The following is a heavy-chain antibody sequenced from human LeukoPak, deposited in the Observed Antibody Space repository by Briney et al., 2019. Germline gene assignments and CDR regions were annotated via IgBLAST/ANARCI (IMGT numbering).Heavy chain of an antibody. CDR3: ARDPGYSSSWYGETYYYMDV. CDR2: IYYSGST. CDR1: GGSISSSSYY. D-gene: IGHD6-13*01. Sequence: SETLSLTCTVSGGSISSSSYYWGWIRQPPGKGLEWIGSIYYSGSTYYNPSLKSRVTISVDTSKNQFFLKLSSVTAADTAVYYCARDPGYSSSWYGETYYYMDVWGKGTTVTVSS. J-gene: IGHJ6*03. V-gene: IGHV4-39*07.